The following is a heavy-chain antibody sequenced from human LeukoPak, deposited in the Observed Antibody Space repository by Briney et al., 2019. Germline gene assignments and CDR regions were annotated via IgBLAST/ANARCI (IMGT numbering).Heavy chain of an antibody. V-gene: IGHV1-24*01. CDR3: AARGSGYYYHAFDI. Sequence: ASVKVSCKVSGYTLTELSMHWVRQAPGKGLEWMGGFDPEDGETIYAQKFQGRVTMTEDTSTDTAYMELSSLRSEDTAVYYCAARGSGYYYHAFDIWGQGTMVTVSS. D-gene: IGHD3-22*01. CDR2: FDPEDGET. J-gene: IGHJ3*02. CDR1: GYTLTELS.